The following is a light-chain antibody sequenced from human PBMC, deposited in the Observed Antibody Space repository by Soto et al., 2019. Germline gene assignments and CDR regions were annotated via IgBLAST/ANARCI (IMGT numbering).Light chain of an antibody. CDR1: SNDVGYYNY. V-gene: IGLV2-14*01. CDR3: SSYTTAYTQV. Sequence: QSALSQPASVSGSPGQSITISCTGTSNDVGYYNYVSWYQQHPGQAPKLMISEVTTRPSGVSDRFSGSTSGNTASLTISRLQAEDEAHYYCSSYTTAYTQVFGGGTKLTVL. CDR2: EVT. J-gene: IGLJ3*02.